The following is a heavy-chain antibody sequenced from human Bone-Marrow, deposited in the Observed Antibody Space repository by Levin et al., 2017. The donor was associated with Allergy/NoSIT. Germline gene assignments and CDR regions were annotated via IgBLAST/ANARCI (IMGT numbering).Heavy chain of an antibody. V-gene: IGHV3-11*01. Sequence: GESLKISCAASGFTFSDYYMSWIRQAPGKGLEWVSYISSSGSTIYYADSVKGRFTISRDNAKNSLYLQMNSLRAEDTAVYYCARDEPDAQSYGMDVWGQGTTVTVSS. CDR3: ARDEPDAQSYGMDV. J-gene: IGHJ6*02. CDR2: ISSSGSTI. CDR1: GFTFSDYY. D-gene: IGHD1-14*01.